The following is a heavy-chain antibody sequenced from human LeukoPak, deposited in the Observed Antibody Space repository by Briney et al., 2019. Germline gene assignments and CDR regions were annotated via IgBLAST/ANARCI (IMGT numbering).Heavy chain of an antibody. CDR1: ASINSGDYY. CDR2: IYYTGST. CDR3: ARGLTVTTLPDY. J-gene: IGHJ4*02. Sequence: PSETLSLTCTVSASINSGDYYWSWIRQPPGKGLEWIGYIYYTGSTYYNPSLKSRVTISVDTSKKQFSLKLSSVTAADTAVYYCARGLTVTTLPDYWGQGTLVTVSS. V-gene: IGHV4-30-4*01. D-gene: IGHD4-17*01.